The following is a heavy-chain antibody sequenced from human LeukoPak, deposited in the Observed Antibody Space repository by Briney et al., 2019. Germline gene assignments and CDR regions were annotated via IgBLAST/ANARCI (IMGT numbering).Heavy chain of an antibody. D-gene: IGHD2-2*01. J-gene: IGHJ6*03. V-gene: IGHV4-59*01. CDR2: IYYSGST. CDR3: ARVGYQLLEPYYYYYMDV. CDR1: GGSISSYY. Sequence: PSETLSLTCTVSGGSISSYYWSWIRQPPGKGLEWIGYIYYSGSTNYNPSLKSRVTISVDTSKNQFSLKLSSVTAADTAVYYCARVGYQLLEPYYYYYMDVWGKGTTVTVS.